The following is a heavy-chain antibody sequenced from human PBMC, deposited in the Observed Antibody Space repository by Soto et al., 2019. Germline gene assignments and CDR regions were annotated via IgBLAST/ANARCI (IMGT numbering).Heavy chain of an antibody. CDR1: GYTLTNYG. D-gene: IGHD5-12*01. CDR2: VTPYKADT. J-gene: IGHJ3*02. CDR3: ATDGPSNSGNLYAFDI. V-gene: IGHV1-18*04. Sequence: QAQLVQSGAEVKKSGASVRVSCKASGYTLTNYGVTWVRQAPRQGLEWLGRVTPYKADTNSAQNLQGRVTMATDTSSKPVDLELRSRRSDDTAVYFCATDGPSNSGNLYAFDIWGQGTMVTVSA.